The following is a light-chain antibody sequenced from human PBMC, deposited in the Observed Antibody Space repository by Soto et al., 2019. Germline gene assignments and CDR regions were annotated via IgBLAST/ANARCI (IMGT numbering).Light chain of an antibody. CDR1: QTVGSSY. CDR3: QQYGSSPRLT. V-gene: IGKV3-20*01. J-gene: IGKJ1*01. Sequence: EIVLTQSPGTLSLSPGERATLSCRASQTVGSSYLAWYQQKTGQAPRLLIYGASSRATGIPDRFSGSGFGKHFTLTISRPEPEDFAVYSCQQYGSSPRLTFGQRTKVEIK. CDR2: GAS.